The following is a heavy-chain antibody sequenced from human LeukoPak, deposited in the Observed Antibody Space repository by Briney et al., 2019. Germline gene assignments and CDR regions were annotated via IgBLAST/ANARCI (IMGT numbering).Heavy chain of an antibody. D-gene: IGHD2-8*02. CDR2: INSDGSST. J-gene: IGHJ4*02. CDR1: GFTFGNYW. V-gene: IGHV3-74*03. Sequence: GGSLRLSCAASGFTFGNYWMHWVREAPGKGLVWVSHINSDGSSTTYAGSVKGRFTISRDNAKNTLYLQMNSLRAEDTALYYCARDQLYCTGGYCYFDSWGQGTLITVST. CDR3: ARDQLYCTGGYCYFDS.